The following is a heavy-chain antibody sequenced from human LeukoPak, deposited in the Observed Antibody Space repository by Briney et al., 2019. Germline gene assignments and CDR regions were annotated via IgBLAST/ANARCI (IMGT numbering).Heavy chain of an antibody. CDR2: IYHSGST. D-gene: IGHD3-3*01. CDR1: GYSISSGYY. V-gene: IGHV4-38-2*02. CDR3: ARFGGPHAFDI. J-gene: IGHJ3*02. Sequence: SETLSLTCTVSGYSISSGYYWGWIRQPPGKGLEWIGSIYHSGSTYYNPSLKSRVTISVDTSKYHFSLTLSSVTAADTAVYYCARFGGPHAFDIWGQGTMVTVSS.